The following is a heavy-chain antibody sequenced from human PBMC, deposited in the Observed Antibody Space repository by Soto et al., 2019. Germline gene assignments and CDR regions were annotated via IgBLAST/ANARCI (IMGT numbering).Heavy chain of an antibody. CDR1: GFTFSSYS. D-gene: IGHD6-19*01. Sequence: GGSLRLSCAASGFTFSSYSMNWVRQAPGKGLEWVSSISGSSGSTYYADSVKGRFTISRDNSKNTLDLQINSLRAEDTAVYYCANLAGGWYEAFGIWGQGTMVTVSS. CDR2: ISGSSGST. J-gene: IGHJ3*02. CDR3: ANLAGGWYEAFGI. V-gene: IGHV3-23*01.